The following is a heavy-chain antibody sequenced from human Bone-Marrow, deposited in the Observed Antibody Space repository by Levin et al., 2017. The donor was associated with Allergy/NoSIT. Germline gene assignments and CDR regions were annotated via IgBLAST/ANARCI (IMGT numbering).Heavy chain of an antibody. D-gene: IGHD3-22*01. CDR2: ISGSGGNT. Sequence: SLLLSFSSSFFLFLPSALNWVRQAPGKGLEWVSQISGSGGNTHYADSVKGRFTISRAHSKNTLYLQMNSLRVEDTAVYYCAGYDTSAYHSPFDYWGQGTLVTVSS. V-gene: IGHV3-23*01. CDR1: FFLFLPSA. J-gene: IGHJ4*02. CDR3: AGYDTSAYHSPFDY.